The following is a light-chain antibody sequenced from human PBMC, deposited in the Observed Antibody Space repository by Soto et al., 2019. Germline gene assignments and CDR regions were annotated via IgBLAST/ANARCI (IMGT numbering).Light chain of an antibody. Sequence: IQLTQSPSSLSASVGDRVTITCRASQGIDTYLAWYQQKPGKAPKLLIYAASTPQSGVPSRFSGRGAGTDFTLTISSLQPEDFATYYCQQLNTFPWTFGQGTKVDIK. CDR3: QQLNTFPWT. CDR2: AAS. J-gene: IGKJ1*01. V-gene: IGKV1-9*01. CDR1: QGIDTY.